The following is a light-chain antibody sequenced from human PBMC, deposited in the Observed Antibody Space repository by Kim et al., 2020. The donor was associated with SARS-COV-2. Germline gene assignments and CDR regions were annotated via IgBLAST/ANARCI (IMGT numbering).Light chain of an antibody. CDR2: GKN. J-gene: IGLJ2*01. CDR1: SLRSYY. Sequence: LGQTVRITCQGDSLRSYYASWYQQKPGQAPVLVIYGKNNRPSGIPDRFSGSSSGNTTSLTITGAQAEDEADYYCNSRDSSGNHLRVFGGGTKLTVL. CDR3: NSRDSSGNHLRV. V-gene: IGLV3-19*01.